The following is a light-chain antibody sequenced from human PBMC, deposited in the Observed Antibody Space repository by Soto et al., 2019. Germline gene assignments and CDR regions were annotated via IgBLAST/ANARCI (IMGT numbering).Light chain of an antibody. V-gene: IGKV3-11*01. CDR1: QSVTTY. J-gene: IGKJ5*01. CDR3: QQRSNWPPSIT. CDR2: DAS. Sequence: EIVLTQSPATLSLSPGERANISCRASQSVTTYLAWYQQEPGQAPRLLIYDASDRATGIPARFSGSGSGTDFTLTISSLEPEDFAVYYCQQRSNWPPSITLGQGTRLEI.